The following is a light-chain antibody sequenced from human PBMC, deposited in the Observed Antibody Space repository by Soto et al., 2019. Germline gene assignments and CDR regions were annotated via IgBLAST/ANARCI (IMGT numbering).Light chain of an antibody. CDR1: QTVSSY. CDR2: DAS. J-gene: IGKJ4*01. CDR3: QQRSNWPLT. Sequence: ENVLTQSPATLSLSPGERATLSCRARQTVSSYLAWYQQKPGQAPRLLIYDASNRATGIPVRFSGSGSGTDFTLTISSLEPEDFGVYYCQQRSNWPLTFGGGTKVEIK. V-gene: IGKV3-11*01.